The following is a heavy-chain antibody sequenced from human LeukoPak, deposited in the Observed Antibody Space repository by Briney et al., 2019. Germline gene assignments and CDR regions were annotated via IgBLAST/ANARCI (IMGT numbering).Heavy chain of an antibody. V-gene: IGHV3-23*01. CDR3: AKDERNWNYNLASQTYD. Sequence: GGSLRLSCAASGFTVSSNYMSWVRQAPGKGLEWVSAISGSGVSTYYADSVKGRFTVPRDNSKNTLYLQMSSLRAEDTAVYYCAKDERNWNYNLASQTYDWGQGTLVTVSS. J-gene: IGHJ4*02. CDR1: GFTVSSNY. D-gene: IGHD1-7*01. CDR2: ISGSGVST.